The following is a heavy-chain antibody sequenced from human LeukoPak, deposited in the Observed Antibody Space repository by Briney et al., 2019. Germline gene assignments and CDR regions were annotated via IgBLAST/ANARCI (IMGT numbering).Heavy chain of an antibody. Sequence: PGGSLRLSCAASGFTLSGHWMHWVRQAPGKGLVWVSHVNFDGSSTGYADFVKGRFTISRDNANNMLYLQMNSLGVEDTGVYYCARSRMFTSTWYSFDYWGQGALVTVSS. V-gene: IGHV3-74*01. CDR3: ARSRMFTSTWYSFDY. CDR1: GFTLSGHW. CDR2: VNFDGSST. J-gene: IGHJ4*02. D-gene: IGHD6-13*01.